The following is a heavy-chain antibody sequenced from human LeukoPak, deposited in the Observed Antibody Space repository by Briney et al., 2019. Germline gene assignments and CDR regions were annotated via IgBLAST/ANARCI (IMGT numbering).Heavy chain of an antibody. CDR1: GGSITSSSYY. CDR2: IYYSGST. Sequence: PETLSVTCTVSGGSITSSSYYWGWIRQPPGKGLEWIVNIYYSGSTYYNPFLKSRATISVDTSKKQYSVQISSVTDAATAVYYCARHHALDYYGSGSYYYGWFDPWGQGTLVTVSS. D-gene: IGHD3-10*01. V-gene: IGHV4-39*01. J-gene: IGHJ5*02. CDR3: ARHHALDYYGSGSYYYGWFDP.